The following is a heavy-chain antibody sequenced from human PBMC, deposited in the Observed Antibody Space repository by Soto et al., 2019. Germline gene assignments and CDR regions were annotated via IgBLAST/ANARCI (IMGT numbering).Heavy chain of an antibody. D-gene: IGHD5-18*01. Sequence: QVQLQESGPGLVKPSETLSLTCTVFGASVSSGTYYWSWIRQAPGKGLEWVGHIYYTGSTNYNPSLNNRVTILVDTSKNHFSLQLTSVTAADTAVYYCARGAGFSYASTWFDIWGQGTLVTVSS. CDR3: ARGAGFSYASTWFDI. J-gene: IGHJ5*02. CDR1: GASVSSGTYY. V-gene: IGHV4-61*03. CDR2: IYYTGST.